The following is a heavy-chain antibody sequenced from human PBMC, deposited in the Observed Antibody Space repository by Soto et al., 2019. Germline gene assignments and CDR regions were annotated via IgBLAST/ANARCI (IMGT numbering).Heavy chain of an antibody. CDR3: AREVVAPTLSPNFDY. Sequence: QVQLVESGGGVVQPGRSLRLSCAASGFTFSSYAMHWLRQAPGKGLEWVAVISYDGSNKYYADSVKGRFTISRDNSKNTLYLQMNSLRAEDTAVYYFAREVVAPTLSPNFDYWGQGTLVTVSS. D-gene: IGHD2-15*01. V-gene: IGHV3-30-3*01. CDR2: ISYDGSNK. CDR1: GFTFSSYA. J-gene: IGHJ4*02.